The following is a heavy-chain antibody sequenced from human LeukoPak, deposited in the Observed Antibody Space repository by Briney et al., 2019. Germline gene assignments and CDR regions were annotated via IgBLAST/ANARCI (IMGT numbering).Heavy chain of an antibody. J-gene: IGHJ3*02. CDR2: IYHSGST. D-gene: IGHD3-22*01. CDR1: GGSISSSNW. V-gene: IGHV4-4*02. CDR3: ARPYDSSGYNAFDI. Sequence: SETLSLTCTVSGGSISSSNWWSWVRQPPGKGLEWIGEIYHSGSTNYNPSLKSRVTISVDKSKNQFSLKLSSVTAADTAVYYCARPYDSSGYNAFDIWGQGTMVTVSS.